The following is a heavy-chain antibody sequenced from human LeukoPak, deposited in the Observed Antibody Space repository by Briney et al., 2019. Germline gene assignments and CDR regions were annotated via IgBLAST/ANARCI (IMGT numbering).Heavy chain of an antibody. CDR3: AKDGTMVRGLIILNIGDHYYMDV. D-gene: IGHD3-10*01. Sequence: PGGSLRLSCAASGFTFSSHGMHWVRQAPGRWLEWVAFIRYDGSNKYYADSVKGRFTISRDNSKNTLYLQMNSLRAEDTAVYYCAKDGTMVRGLIILNIGDHYYMDVWGKGTTVTVSS. J-gene: IGHJ6*03. V-gene: IGHV3-30*02. CDR2: IRYDGSNK. CDR1: GFTFSSHG.